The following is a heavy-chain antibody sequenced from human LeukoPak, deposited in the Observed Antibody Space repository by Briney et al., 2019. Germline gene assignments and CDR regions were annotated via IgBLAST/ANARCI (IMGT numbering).Heavy chain of an antibody. Sequence: ASVKVSCKASGYTFTDYYMHWVRQAPGQGLEWMGWINPNSGGTNYTQKFQGRVTMTRDTSISTAYMELSRLRSDDTAVYYCARDTWYSSSSSAFDIWGQGTMVTVSS. CDR2: INPNSGGT. CDR1: GYTFTDYY. J-gene: IGHJ3*02. CDR3: ARDTWYSSSSSAFDI. V-gene: IGHV1-2*02. D-gene: IGHD6-13*01.